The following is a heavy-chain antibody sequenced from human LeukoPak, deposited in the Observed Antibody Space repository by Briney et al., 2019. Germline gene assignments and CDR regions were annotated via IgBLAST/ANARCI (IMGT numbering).Heavy chain of an antibody. CDR2: ISYSAIT. V-gene: IGHV4-59*01. CDR1: GGSISSYY. CDR3: ARGVNWIDP. Sequence: PSETLSLTCTVSGGSISSYYWSWIRQPPGKGLEWIGYISYSAITNYNPALKSRVTISIDTSKNQFSLKPSSVTAADTAVYYCARGVNWIDPWGQGTLVTVSS. J-gene: IGHJ5*02. D-gene: IGHD6-13*01.